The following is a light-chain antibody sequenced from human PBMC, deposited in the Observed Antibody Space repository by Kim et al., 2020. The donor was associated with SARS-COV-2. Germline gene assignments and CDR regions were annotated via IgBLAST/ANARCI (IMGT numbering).Light chain of an antibody. J-gene: IGKJ2*01. V-gene: IGKV1D-12*01. Sequence: DSQMTQSPSSVSASVGDRVTITCRARQGIGRWLAWYQQKPGKAPKLLIYAASTLQRGVPSRFSGSGSGTDFTLTNSSLQPEDFATYYCQQTNNFPYTFGQGTKLEI. CDR1: QGIGRW. CDR3: QQTNNFPYT. CDR2: AAS.